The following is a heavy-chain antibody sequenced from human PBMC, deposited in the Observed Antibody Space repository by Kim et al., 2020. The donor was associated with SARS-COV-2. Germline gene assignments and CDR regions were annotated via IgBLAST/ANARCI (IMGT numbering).Heavy chain of an antibody. CDR2: ISSSSSHI. J-gene: IGHJ6*03. CDR3: AKVTIFAGSRGYYYMDV. D-gene: IGHD3-3*01. V-gene: IGHV3-21*01. Sequence: LQYVASISSSSSHIYYADSLRGRFTISRYNAKNSLYLQINSLRAEDTAVYYCAKVTIFAGSRGYYYMDVWGKGTTVTVSS.